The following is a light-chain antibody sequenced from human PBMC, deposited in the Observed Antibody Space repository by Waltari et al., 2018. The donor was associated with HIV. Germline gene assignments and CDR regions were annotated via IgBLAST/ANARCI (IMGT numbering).Light chain of an antibody. CDR1: NNDVGGYNY. J-gene: IGLJ3*02. CDR3: SSYTSSSTRV. Sequence: QSALTQPASVSGSPGQSITISCTGTNNDVGGYNYVSWYQQHPGKAPKLMIYDVSNRPSGVSNRFSGSKSGNTASLTISGLQADDEADYYCSSYTSSSTRVFGGGTKLTVL. CDR2: DVS. V-gene: IGLV2-14*03.